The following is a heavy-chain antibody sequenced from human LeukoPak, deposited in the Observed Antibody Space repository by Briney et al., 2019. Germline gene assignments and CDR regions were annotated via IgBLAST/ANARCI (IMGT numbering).Heavy chain of an antibody. CDR3: ASGTAMVSRPFDI. Sequence: GGSLRLSCAASGFTFSSYAMHWVRQAPGKGLEWVAVISYDGSNKYYADSVKGRFTISRDNSKNTLYLQMNSLRAEDTAVYYCASGTAMVSRPFDIWGQGTMVTVSS. V-gene: IGHV3-30-3*01. J-gene: IGHJ3*02. CDR1: GFTFSSYA. CDR2: ISYDGSNK. D-gene: IGHD5-18*01.